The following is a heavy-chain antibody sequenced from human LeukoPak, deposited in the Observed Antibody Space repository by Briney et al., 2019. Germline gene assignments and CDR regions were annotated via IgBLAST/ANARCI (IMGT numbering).Heavy chain of an antibody. CDR3: ARALYDSSGYYFDY. Sequence: GGSLRLSCAASGFTFSSYAIHWVRQAPGKGLEWVSSISGSSIYINYADSVKGRFTISSDNAKNSLYLQMNSLRAEDTAVYYCARALYDSSGYYFDYWGQGTLVTVSS. CDR1: GFTFSSYA. J-gene: IGHJ4*02. V-gene: IGHV3-21*01. CDR2: ISGSSIYI. D-gene: IGHD3-22*01.